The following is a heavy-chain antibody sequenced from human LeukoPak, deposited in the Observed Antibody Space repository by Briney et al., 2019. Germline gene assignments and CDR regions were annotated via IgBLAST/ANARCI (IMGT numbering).Heavy chain of an antibody. D-gene: IGHD2-15*01. CDR3: ATVRDIVVGGGPYYFDY. CDR1: GYSFTSYY. V-gene: IGHV1-46*01. CDR2: INPSAGST. Sequence: ASVKVSCKASGYSFTSYYIHWVRQAPGQGLEWMGIINPSAGSTSYAQKFQGRVTMTRDTSITTAYMELSSLRSDDTAVYYCATVRDIVVGGGPYYFDYWGQGTLVTVSS. J-gene: IGHJ4*02.